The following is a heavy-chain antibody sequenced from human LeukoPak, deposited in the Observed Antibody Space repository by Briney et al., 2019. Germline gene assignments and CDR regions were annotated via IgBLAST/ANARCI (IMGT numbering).Heavy chain of an antibody. Sequence: GGSLRLSCAPSRFTLSSYWMHWVRQAPGKGLVWVSRMNSDVSSTSYADSVKGRFTISRDNAKNTLYLQMNSLRAEDTAVYYCARAAPPGDLWGRGTLVTVSS. CDR1: RFTLSSYW. J-gene: IGHJ2*01. V-gene: IGHV3-74*01. CDR2: MNSDVSST. CDR3: ARAAPPGDL.